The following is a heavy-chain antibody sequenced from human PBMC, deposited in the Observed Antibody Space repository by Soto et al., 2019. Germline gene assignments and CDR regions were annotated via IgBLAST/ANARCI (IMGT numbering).Heavy chain of an antibody. CDR1: GFTFSNYW. J-gene: IGHJ4*01. CDR3: ARHLDVPAY. V-gene: IGHV3-74*01. Sequence: GGSLRLSCAASGFTFSNYWMHWVRQAPGEGLVWVARINTDGSTTTYADSVKGRLTISRDNAKNTLYLEMNNLRAEDTAVYFCARHLDVPAYCGQGTRVTVSS. CDR2: INTDGSTT. D-gene: IGHD2-2*01.